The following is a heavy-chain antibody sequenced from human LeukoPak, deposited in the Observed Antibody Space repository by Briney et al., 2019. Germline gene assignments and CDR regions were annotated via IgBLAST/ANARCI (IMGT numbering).Heavy chain of an antibody. Sequence: GGSLRLSCAASGITFSSYAMSWVRQAPGKGLEWVSVISGSGGSTYYADSVKGRFTISRDNSKNTLYLQMNSLRAEDTAVYYCAKIQAYCGGDCYSLGYFDYWGQGTLVTVSP. D-gene: IGHD2-21*02. CDR1: GITFSSYA. V-gene: IGHV3-23*01. CDR3: AKIQAYCGGDCYSLGYFDY. J-gene: IGHJ4*02. CDR2: ISGSGGST.